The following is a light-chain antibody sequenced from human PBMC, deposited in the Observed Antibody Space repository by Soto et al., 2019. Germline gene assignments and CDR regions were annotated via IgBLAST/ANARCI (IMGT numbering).Light chain of an antibody. Sequence: QSALTQPASVSGSPGRRITISCTGTTSDVGGYNYVSWYQHHPGKAPKLMIYEVSNRPSGVSNRFSGSKSGNTASLTISGLQAEDEADYYCSSYTSSSTLVFGGGTKLTVL. J-gene: IGLJ2*01. CDR3: SSYTSSSTLV. V-gene: IGLV2-14*01. CDR1: TSDVGGYNY. CDR2: EVS.